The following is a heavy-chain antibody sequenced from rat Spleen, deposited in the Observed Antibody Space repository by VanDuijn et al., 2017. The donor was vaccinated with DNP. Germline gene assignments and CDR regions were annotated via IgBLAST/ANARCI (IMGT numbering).Heavy chain of an antibody. Sequence: EVRLQESGPGLVKPSQSLSLTCSVTGYSITSNYWAWIRKFPGNKMEWMGYISYSGTTRYNPSLKSRISITRDTSKNHFILQLNSVTTEDTATYYCARSDYYGRYIPFAYWGQGTLVTVSS. D-gene: IGHD1-2*01. CDR3: ARSDYYGRYIPFAY. V-gene: IGHV3-1*01. CDR1: GYSITSNY. J-gene: IGHJ3*01. CDR2: ISYSGTT.